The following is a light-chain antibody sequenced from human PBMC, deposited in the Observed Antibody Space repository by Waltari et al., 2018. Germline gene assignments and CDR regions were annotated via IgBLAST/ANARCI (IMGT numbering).Light chain of an antibody. CDR1: QAIYDF. CDR2: HAS. J-gene: IGKJ4*01. CDR3: LQFDTAWLS. Sequence: QLTQSPSSLSASVGHEITITCQASQAIYDFLSWYQQKPGQAPTLLIYHASNLETGVPSRFSGSGYGTQFSLTISGLLPEDFATYYCLQFDTAWLSFGGGTKVEIK. V-gene: IGKV1-33*01.